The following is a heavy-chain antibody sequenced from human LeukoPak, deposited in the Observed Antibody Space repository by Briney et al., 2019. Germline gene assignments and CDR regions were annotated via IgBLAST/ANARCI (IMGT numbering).Heavy chain of an antibody. J-gene: IGHJ4*02. Sequence: GGSLRLSCAASKFTFSNYAMSWVRQAPGKGLEWVSAISNSGGNTYYADSVKGRFTISRDNSKNTLYLQMNSLRAEDTAVYYCAKDVGATRGYYFDYWGQGTLVIVSS. CDR2: ISNSGGNT. V-gene: IGHV3-23*01. D-gene: IGHD1-26*01. CDR1: KFTFSNYA. CDR3: AKDVGATRGYYFDY.